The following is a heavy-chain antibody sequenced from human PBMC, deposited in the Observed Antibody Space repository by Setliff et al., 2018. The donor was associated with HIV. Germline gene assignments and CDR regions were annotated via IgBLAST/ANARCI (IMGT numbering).Heavy chain of an antibody. J-gene: IGHJ6*02. Sequence: SETLSLTCTVSGGSISRGSYYWSWIRQPAGKGLEWIGRIYTSGSIHYNPSLKSRVTISVDTSKNQFSLKLSSVTAADTAVYYCARDHIVATIRDYYYGMDVWGQGTTVTVSS. CDR3: ARDHIVATIRDYYYGMDV. CDR2: IYTSGSI. V-gene: IGHV4-61*02. CDR1: GGSISRGSYY. D-gene: IGHD5-12*01.